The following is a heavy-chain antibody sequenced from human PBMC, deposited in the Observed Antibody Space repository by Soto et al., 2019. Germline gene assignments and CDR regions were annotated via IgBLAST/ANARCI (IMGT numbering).Heavy chain of an antibody. D-gene: IGHD3-22*01. V-gene: IGHV3-23*01. CDR2: ISGSGGST. J-gene: IGHJ4*02. Sequence: PWWSLRLSCPASVFTFSSYAMSWFRQAPGKGLEWVSAISGSGGSTYYADSVKGRFTISRDNSKNTLYLQMNSLRAEDTAVYYCAKWAHSYYDSSPFDYWGQGTLVTVSS. CDR3: AKWAHSYYDSSPFDY. CDR1: VFTFSSYA.